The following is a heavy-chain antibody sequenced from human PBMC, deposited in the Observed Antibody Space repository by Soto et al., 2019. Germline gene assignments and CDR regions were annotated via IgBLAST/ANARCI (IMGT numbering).Heavy chain of an antibody. Sequence: SQTLSLTCAISGDSVSSNSAAWNWIRQSPSRGLEWLGRTYYRSKWYNNYAVSVKSRITISPDTSKNQFSLQLNSVTPEDTAVYYCARVEVYCSGGSCSRSFDYWGQGTLVTVSS. CDR1: GDSVSSNSAA. CDR2: TYYRSKWYN. CDR3: ARVEVYCSGGSCSRSFDY. J-gene: IGHJ4*02. V-gene: IGHV6-1*01. D-gene: IGHD2-15*01.